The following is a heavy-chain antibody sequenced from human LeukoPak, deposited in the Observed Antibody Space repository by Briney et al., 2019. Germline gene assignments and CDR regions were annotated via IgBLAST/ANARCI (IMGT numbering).Heavy chain of an antibody. D-gene: IGHD3-16*02. CDR2: INPNSGGT. V-gene: IGHV1-2*02. J-gene: IGHJ4*02. Sequence: ASVKVSCKASGYTFTGYYMHWVRQAPGQGLEWMGWINPNSGGTNYAQKFQGRVTMTRDTSISTAYMELSRLRSDDTAVYYCARDRGGVIVIHVFGYWGQGTLVTVSS. CDR1: GYTFTGYY. CDR3: ARDRGGVIVIHVFGY.